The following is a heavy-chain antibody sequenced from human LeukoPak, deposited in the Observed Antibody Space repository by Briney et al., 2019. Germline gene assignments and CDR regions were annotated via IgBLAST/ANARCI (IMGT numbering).Heavy chain of an antibody. CDR3: ARGYSSGWYYHYYGMDV. V-gene: IGHV4-59*01. J-gene: IGHJ6*02. CDR2: IYYSGST. D-gene: IGHD6-19*01. Sequence: SETLSLTCTVAGGSISSYYWSWIRQPPGKGLEWIGYIYYSGSTNYNPSLKSRVTISVDTSKNQFSLELSSVTAADTAVYYCARGYSSGWYYHYYGMDVWGQGTTVTVSS. CDR1: GGSISSYY.